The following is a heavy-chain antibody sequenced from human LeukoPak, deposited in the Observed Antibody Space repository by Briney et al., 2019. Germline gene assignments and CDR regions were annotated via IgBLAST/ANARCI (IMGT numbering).Heavy chain of an antibody. CDR3: ARSYSSGWYSAYYFDY. Sequence: SETLSLTCTVSNYSISSGYYWGWIRQLPGKGLEWIGSIYHSGSTYYNPSLKSRVTISVDTSKNQFSLKLSSVTAADTAVYYCARSYSSGWYSAYYFDYWGQGTLVTVSS. J-gene: IGHJ4*02. V-gene: IGHV4-38-2*02. CDR2: IYHSGST. D-gene: IGHD6-19*01. CDR1: NYSISSGYY.